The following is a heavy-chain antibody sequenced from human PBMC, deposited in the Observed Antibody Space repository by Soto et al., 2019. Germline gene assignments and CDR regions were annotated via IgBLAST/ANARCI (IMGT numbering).Heavy chain of an antibody. D-gene: IGHD4-17*01. Sequence: AASVKVSCKASGGTFSSYAISWVRQAPGQGLEWMGGIIPIFGTANYAQKFQGRVTITADESTSTAYMELSSLRSEDTAVYYCARGPRTRNWFDPWGQGTLVTVSS. J-gene: IGHJ5*02. CDR2: IIPIFGTA. CDR3: ARGPRTRNWFDP. CDR1: GGTFSSYA. V-gene: IGHV1-69*13.